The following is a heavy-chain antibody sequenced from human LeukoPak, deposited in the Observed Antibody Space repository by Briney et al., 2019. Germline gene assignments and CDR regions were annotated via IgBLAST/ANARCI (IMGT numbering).Heavy chain of an antibody. CDR3: ARVPTVAGTRWGPFDY. V-gene: IGHV4-30-4*08. CDR2: IYYSGST. CDR1: GGSFSSGDYY. Sequence: SETLSLTCTVSGGSFSSGDYYWSWIRQPPGKGLEWIGYIYYSGSTYYNPSLKSRVTISVDTSKNQFSLKLSSVTAADTAVYYCARVPTVAGTRWGPFDYWGQGTLVTVSS. J-gene: IGHJ4*02. D-gene: IGHD6-19*01.